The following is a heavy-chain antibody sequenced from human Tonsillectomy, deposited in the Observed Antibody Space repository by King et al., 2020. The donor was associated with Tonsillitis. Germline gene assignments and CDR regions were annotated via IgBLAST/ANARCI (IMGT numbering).Heavy chain of an antibody. D-gene: IGHD4-17*01. CDR3: ARTDYGDSIDY. Sequence: VQLVESGGGLVKPGGSLRLSCAASGFTFSDYYMSWIRQAPGKGLEWVSYISSNSNYRSYADSVKGRVTISRDNAKNSLYLQMNSLRAEDTAVYYCARTDYGDSIDYWGQGTLVTVSS. CDR2: ISSNSNYR. V-gene: IGHV3-11*05. CDR1: GFTFSDYY. J-gene: IGHJ4*02.